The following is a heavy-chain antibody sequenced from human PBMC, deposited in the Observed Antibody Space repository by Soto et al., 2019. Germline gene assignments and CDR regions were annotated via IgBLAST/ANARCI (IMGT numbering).Heavy chain of an antibody. CDR2: IYYSGGT. D-gene: IGHD3-22*01. CDR1: GGSISSYY. Sequence: PSETLSLTCTVSGGSISSYYWSWIRQPPGKGLEWIGYIYYSGGTNYNPSLKSRVTISVDTSKNQFSLKLSSVTAADTAVYYCGRDPWNSRGTYDVFVMGGQGKWATV. V-gene: IGHV4-59*01. J-gene: IGHJ3*02. CDR3: GRDPWNSRGTYDVFVM.